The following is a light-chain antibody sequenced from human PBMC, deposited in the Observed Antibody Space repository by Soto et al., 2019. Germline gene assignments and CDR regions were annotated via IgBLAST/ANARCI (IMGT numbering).Light chain of an antibody. J-gene: IGKJ5*01. V-gene: IGKV3-15*01. CDR2: GAS. CDR3: QQYKNWPPIT. Sequence: ILLTQSPATLSVSPGDTSTLSCRANQSVGSDLAWYQQKRGQAPRLLIYGASTRATGIPARFSGSASGTEFTLTISGLQSEDFAVYYCQQYKNWPPITFGQGTRLEIK. CDR1: QSVGSD.